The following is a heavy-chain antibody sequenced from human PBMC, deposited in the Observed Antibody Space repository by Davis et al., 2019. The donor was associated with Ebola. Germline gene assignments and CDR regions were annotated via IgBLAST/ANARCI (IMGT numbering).Heavy chain of an antibody. CDR3: ARVSPGDYGSTSNAHAFDY. Sequence: ASVKVSCKASGYTFTSYGISWVRQAPGQGLEWMGWISAYNGNTNYAQKLQGRVTMTTDTSTSTAYMELRSLRSDDTAVYYCARVSPGDYGSTSNAHAFDYWGQGTLVTVSS. J-gene: IGHJ4*02. D-gene: IGHD4-17*01. V-gene: IGHV1-18*01. CDR1: GYTFTSYG. CDR2: ISAYNGNT.